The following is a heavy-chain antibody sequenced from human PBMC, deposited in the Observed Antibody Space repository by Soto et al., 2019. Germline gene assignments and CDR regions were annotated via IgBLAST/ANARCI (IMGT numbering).Heavy chain of an antibody. Sequence: SETLSLTCAVYGGSFSGYYWSWIRQPPGKGLEWIGKINHSGSTNYNPSLKSRVTISVDTAKNQFYLKLISVTAADTAVYYCARSIGESAFDIWGQGTMVTVSS. D-gene: IGHD3-10*01. J-gene: IGHJ3*02. CDR1: GGSFSGYY. CDR2: INHSGST. V-gene: IGHV4-34*01. CDR3: ARSIGESAFDI.